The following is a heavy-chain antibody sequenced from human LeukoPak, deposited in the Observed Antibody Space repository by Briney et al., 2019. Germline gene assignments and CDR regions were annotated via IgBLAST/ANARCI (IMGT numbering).Heavy chain of an antibody. J-gene: IGHJ4*02. CDR1: GESFNGYY. CDR3: ARGGAAMDY. V-gene: IGHV4-34*01. CDR2: ISHRGST. D-gene: IGHD2-2*01. Sequence: SETLSLTCAVYGESFNGYYWSWIRQPPGKGLEWIGEISHRGSTNYNPSLKSRVTISIDTSKNQFSLKLSSVTAADTAVYYCARGGAAMDYWGQGTLVTVSS.